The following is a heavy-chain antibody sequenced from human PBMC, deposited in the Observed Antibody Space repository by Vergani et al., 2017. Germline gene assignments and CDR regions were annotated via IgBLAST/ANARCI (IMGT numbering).Heavy chain of an antibody. D-gene: IGHD1-26*01. Sequence: VQLVESGGGVVQPGRSLRLSCAASGFTFSSYAMHWVRQAPGKGLEWVAVISYDGSNKYYADSVKGRFTISRDNSKNTLYLQMNSLRAEDTAVYYCAKDLGGVNWGQGTLVTVSS. CDR3: AKDLGGVN. V-gene: IGHV3-30-3*01. J-gene: IGHJ4*02. CDR1: GFTFSSYA. CDR2: ISYDGSNK.